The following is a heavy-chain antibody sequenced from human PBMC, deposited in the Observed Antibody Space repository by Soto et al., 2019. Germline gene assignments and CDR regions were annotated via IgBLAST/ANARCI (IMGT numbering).Heavy chain of an antibody. Sequence: QVQLVQSGAEVKKTGASVKVSCKASGYTFIGYYIHWVRQAPGQGLEWMGWINPNSGGTNYAKRFRGWVTMTRDRSISTAYMELSRLKSDATAVYSSARVGGGLASLGYYGMEVWGQGTTVTVSS. CDR2: INPNSGGT. J-gene: IGHJ6*02. D-gene: IGHD3-10*01. CDR3: ARVGGGLASLGYYGMEV. CDR1: GYTFIGYY. V-gene: IGHV1-2*04.